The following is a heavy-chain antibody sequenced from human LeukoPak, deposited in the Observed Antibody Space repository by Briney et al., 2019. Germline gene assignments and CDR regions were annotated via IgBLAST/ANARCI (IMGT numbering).Heavy chain of an antibody. Sequence: GGSLRLSCAASGFTFSGSGMSWVRQAPGKGLEWISSSGDSDGSTYYADSLKGRFTISRDNSKNTSYLQMNSLRAEDTAVYYCAKGGCRGTCNPLAYWGQGALVTVSP. CDR2: SGDSDGST. D-gene: IGHD2-15*01. J-gene: IGHJ4*02. V-gene: IGHV3-23*01. CDR1: GFTFSGSG. CDR3: AKGGCRGTCNPLAY.